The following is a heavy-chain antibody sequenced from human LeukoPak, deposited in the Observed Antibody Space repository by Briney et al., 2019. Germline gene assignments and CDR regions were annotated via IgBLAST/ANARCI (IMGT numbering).Heavy chain of an antibody. CDR3: ARDRSVGYYMDV. CDR2: INPNSGGT. J-gene: IGHJ6*03. CDR1: GYTFTSYD. Sequence: ASVKVSCKASGYTFTSYDINWVRQATGQGLEWMGWINPNSGGTNYAQKFQGRVTMTRDTSISTAYMELSRLRSDDTAVYYCARDRSVGYYMDVWGKGTTVTVSS. V-gene: IGHV1-2*02.